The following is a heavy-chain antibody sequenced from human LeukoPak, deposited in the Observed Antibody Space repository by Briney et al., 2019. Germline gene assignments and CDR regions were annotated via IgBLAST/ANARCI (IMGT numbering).Heavy chain of an antibody. J-gene: IGHJ5*02. CDR3: AKVPGDCSSTSCYDNWFDP. Sequence: GGSLRLSCAASGFTFIDYSMSWVRQAPGKGLEWLSDIGSSDYTIDYADSVKGRFTTSRDNAQKSLYLQMNSLGVEDTAVYYCAKVPGDCSSTSCYDNWFDPWGQGTLVTVSS. V-gene: IGHV3-11*04. CDR2: IGSSDYTI. D-gene: IGHD2-2*01. CDR1: GFTFIDYS.